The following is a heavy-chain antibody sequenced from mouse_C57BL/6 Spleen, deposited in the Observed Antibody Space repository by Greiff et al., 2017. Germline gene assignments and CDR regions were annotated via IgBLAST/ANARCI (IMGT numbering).Heavy chain of an antibody. CDR3: ARSYYDYDDRGFAY. V-gene: IGHV7-3*01. CDR1: GFTFTDYY. CDR2: IRNKANGYTT. D-gene: IGHD2-4*01. J-gene: IGHJ3*01. Sequence: EVQLVESGGGLVQPGGSLSLSCAASGFTFTDYYMSWVRQPPGKALEWLGFIRNKANGYTTEYSASVKGRFTISRDNSHSILYLQMNALRAEDSATYYCARSYYDYDDRGFAYWGQGTLVTVSA.